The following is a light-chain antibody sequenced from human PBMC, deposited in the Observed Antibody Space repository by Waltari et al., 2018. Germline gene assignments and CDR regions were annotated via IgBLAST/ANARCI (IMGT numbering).Light chain of an antibody. CDR3: QQLSSYPLT. CDR2: AAS. J-gene: IGKJ4*01. CDR1: QGIGSY. Sequence: DIQLTQSPSFLSASVGDRVTITRRASQGIGSYLAWYQHTLGKAPKLLIYAASTLQSGVPSRFSGSGSGTEFTLTISSLQPEDFATYFCQQLSSYPLTFGGGTKIEIK. V-gene: IGKV1-9*01.